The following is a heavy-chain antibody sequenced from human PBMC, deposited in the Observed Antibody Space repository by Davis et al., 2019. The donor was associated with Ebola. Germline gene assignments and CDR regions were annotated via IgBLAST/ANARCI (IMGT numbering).Heavy chain of an antibody. V-gene: IGHV3-23*01. J-gene: IGHJ4*02. D-gene: IGHD3-3*01. CDR1: GFTFSSYA. CDR3: AKDPLYDFWSGQYYFDY. Sequence: PGGSLRLSCAASGFTFSSYAMSWVRQAPGKGLEWVSAISGSGGSTYYADSVKGRFTISRDNSKNTLYLQMNSLRAEDTAVYYCAKDPLYDFWSGQYYFDYWGQGTLVTVSS. CDR2: ISGSGGST.